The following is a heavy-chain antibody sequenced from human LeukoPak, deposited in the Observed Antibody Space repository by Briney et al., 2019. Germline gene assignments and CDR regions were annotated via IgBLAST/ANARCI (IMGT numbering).Heavy chain of an antibody. CDR2: ISYDGSNK. CDR1: GFTFSSYA. Sequence: GGSLRLPCAASGFTFSSYAMHWVRQAPGKGLEWVAVISYDGSNKYYADSVKGRFTISRDNSKNTLYLQMNSLRAEDTAVYYCARDSSGWSNWFDPWGQGTLVTVSS. D-gene: IGHD6-19*01. J-gene: IGHJ5*02. V-gene: IGHV3-30*04. CDR3: ARDSSGWSNWFDP.